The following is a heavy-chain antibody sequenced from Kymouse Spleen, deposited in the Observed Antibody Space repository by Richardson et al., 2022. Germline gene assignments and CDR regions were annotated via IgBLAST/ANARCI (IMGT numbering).Heavy chain of an antibody. V-gene: IGHV3-33*01. D-gene: IGHD4-11,IGHD4-11*01. CDR1: GFTFSSYG. CDR2: IWYDGSNK. CDR3: ARVLYSNYYYYYGMDV. Sequence: QVQLVESGGGVVQPGRSLRLSCAASGFTFSSYGMHWVRQAPGKGLEWVAVIWYDGSNKYYADSVKGRFTISRDNSKNTLYLQMNSLRAEDTAVYYCARVLYSNYYYYYGMDVWGQGTTVTVSS. J-gene: IGHJ6*02.